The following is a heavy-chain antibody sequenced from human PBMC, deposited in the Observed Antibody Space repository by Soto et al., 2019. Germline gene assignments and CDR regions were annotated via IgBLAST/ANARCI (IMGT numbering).Heavy chain of an antibody. CDR3: ARLVCISSSCYYYYYYSMDV. D-gene: IGHD2-2*01. V-gene: IGHV1-69*13. CDR1: GGTFSIYA. Sequence: SVKVSCTTSGGTFSIYAISWVRQAPGQGLEWMGGIIPIFDTANYAQKFQGRVTITADESTSTAYMELSSLRSEDTAVYYCARLVCISSSCYYYYYYSMDVWGQGTTVTVSS. J-gene: IGHJ6*02. CDR2: IIPIFDTA.